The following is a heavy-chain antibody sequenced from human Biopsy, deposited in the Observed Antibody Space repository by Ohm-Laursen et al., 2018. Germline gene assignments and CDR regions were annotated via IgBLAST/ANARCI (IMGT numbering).Heavy chain of an antibody. D-gene: IGHD1-14*01. CDR1: EFTFSGYS. Sequence: SLRLSCSASEFTFSGYSMNWVRQAPGRGLEWVSYINVYSNKKNYADSVKGRFIVSRDNDKNSLYLQMNSLRAEDTAVYHCARSPGRDRMDVWGQGTTVIVSS. CDR3: ARSPGRDRMDV. V-gene: IGHV3-48*04. CDR2: INVYSNKK. J-gene: IGHJ6*02.